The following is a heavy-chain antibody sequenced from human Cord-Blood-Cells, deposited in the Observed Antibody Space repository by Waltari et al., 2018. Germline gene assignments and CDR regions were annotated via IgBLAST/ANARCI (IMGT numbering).Heavy chain of an antibody. V-gene: IGHV1-24*01. CDR2: FDHEDCKT. CDR1: GYTLTELS. D-gene: IGHD3-22*01. Sequence: QVQLVQSGAEVKKPGASVKVSCKVSGYTLTELSMHWVRQAPGKGLEWMGGFDHEDCKTIYAQKFQGRGTMTEDTSTDTAYMELSSLRSEDTAVYYCATAYYYDSSGYYYFDYWGQGTLVTVSS. J-gene: IGHJ4*02. CDR3: ATAYYYDSSGYYYFDY.